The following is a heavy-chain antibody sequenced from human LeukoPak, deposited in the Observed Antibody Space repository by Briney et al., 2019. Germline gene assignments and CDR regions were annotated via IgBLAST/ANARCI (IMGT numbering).Heavy chain of an antibody. CDR3: ARDILGYCSSTICYWGRDYYYGMDV. CDR2: ISSSGSTI. CDR1: GFTFSSYE. D-gene: IGHD2-2*01. V-gene: IGHV3-48*03. J-gene: IGHJ6*02. Sequence: GGSLRLSCAASGFTFSSYEMNWVRQAPGKGLEWVSYISSSGSTIYYADSVKGRFTISRDNAKNSLYLQMNSLRAEDTAVYYCARDILGYCSSTICYWGRDYYYGMDVWGQGTTVTVSS.